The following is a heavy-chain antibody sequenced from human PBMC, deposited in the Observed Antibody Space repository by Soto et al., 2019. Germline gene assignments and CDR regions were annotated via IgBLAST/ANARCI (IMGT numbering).Heavy chain of an antibody. CDR1: GDSIRGGGHY. CDR3: ARDTGLAPTVWGY. Sequence: QVQLQESGPGLVKPSQTLSLTCSVSGDSIRGGGHYCNWIRQFPGKGLEWIGYVYHSGSTHYNPSLRGRLTISIDTSKNQFSRRLISVTAADTALYYCARDTGLAPTVWGYWGHGTQVTVSS. CDR2: VYHSGST. J-gene: IGHJ4*03. V-gene: IGHV4-31*03. D-gene: IGHD7-27*01.